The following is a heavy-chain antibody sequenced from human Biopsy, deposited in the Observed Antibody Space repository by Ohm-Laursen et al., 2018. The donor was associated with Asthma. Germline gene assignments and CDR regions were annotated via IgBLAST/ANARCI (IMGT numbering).Heavy chain of an antibody. D-gene: IGHD3-3*01. J-gene: IGHJ4*02. Sequence: SLRLSCTASGFSGLTFRDFGMHWVRQAPGKGLEWVAVGGSYYNGGLKYYADSVNGRFTVSRDDSKNTLYLQMNSLRPDDTAVYYCARDVMEWYLPAFDFWGQGTLVTVSS. V-gene: IGHV3-30*03. CDR1: GFSGLTFRDFG. CDR2: GGSYYNGGLK. CDR3: ARDVMEWYLPAFDF.